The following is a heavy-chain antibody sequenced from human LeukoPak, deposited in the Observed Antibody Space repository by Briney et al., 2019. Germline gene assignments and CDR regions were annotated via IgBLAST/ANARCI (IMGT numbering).Heavy chain of an antibody. V-gene: IGHV3-33*08. D-gene: IGHD4-17*01. CDR1: GFTFSSYG. CDR2: IWYDGSNK. J-gene: IGHJ3*02. CDR3: ARYGTTVTTHAFDI. Sequence: GGSLRLSCAASGFTFSSYGMHWVRQAPGKGLEWVAVIWYDGSNKYYADSVKGRFTISRDNSKNTLYLQMNSLRAEDTAVYYCARYGTTVTTHAFDIWGQGTMVTVSS.